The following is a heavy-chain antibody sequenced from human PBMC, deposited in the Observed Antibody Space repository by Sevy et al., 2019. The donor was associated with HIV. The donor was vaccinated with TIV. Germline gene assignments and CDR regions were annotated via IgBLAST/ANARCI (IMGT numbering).Heavy chain of an antibody. CDR1: GFTFSSYS. CDR2: ISSRSSTI. CDR3: ARPTYGLDYYVWAFDI. D-gene: IGHD3-10*02. Sequence: GGSLRLSCAASGFTFSSYSMNWVRQAPGKGLEWVSYISSRSSTIYYADSVKGRFTISRDNAKNSLYLQMNSLRAEDTAVYYCARPTYGLDYYVWAFDIWGQGTMVTVSS. J-gene: IGHJ3*02. V-gene: IGHV3-48*01.